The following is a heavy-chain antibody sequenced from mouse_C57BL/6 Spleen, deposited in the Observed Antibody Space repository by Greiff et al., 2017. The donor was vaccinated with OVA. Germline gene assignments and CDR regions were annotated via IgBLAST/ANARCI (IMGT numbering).Heavy chain of an antibody. D-gene: IGHD1-1*02. CDR1: GYTFTDYN. CDR2: INPNNGGT. Sequence: VQLQQSGPELVKPGASVKMSCKASGYTFTDYNMHWVKQSHGKSLEWIGYINPNNGGTSYNQKFKGKATLTVNKSSSTAYMELRSLTSEDSAVYYCARYYYGFFQYYFDYWGQGTTLTVSS. J-gene: IGHJ2*01. V-gene: IGHV1-22*01. CDR3: ARYYYGFFQYYFDY.